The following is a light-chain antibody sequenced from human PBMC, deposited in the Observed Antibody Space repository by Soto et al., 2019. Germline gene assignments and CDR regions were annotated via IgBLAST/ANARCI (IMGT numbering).Light chain of an antibody. CDR1: QSVSSC. CDR2: EAS. Sequence: EIVLTQSPAILSLSPGERATLSCRASQSVSSCLAWYQQKPGQAPRLLIYEASNRATGIPARFSGSGSGTDFTLTISSLESEDSAVYYCQQRSYWPPYTFGQGTKVEIK. V-gene: IGKV3-11*01. CDR3: QQRSYWPPYT. J-gene: IGKJ2*01.